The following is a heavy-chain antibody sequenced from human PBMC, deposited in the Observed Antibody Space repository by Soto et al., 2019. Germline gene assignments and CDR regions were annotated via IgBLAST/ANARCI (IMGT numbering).Heavy chain of an antibody. CDR3: ASLGIAAAGSLAY. J-gene: IGHJ4*02. CDR1: GGSISSYY. D-gene: IGHD6-13*01. Sequence: PSETLSLTCTASGGSISSYYWSWIRQPPGKGLEWIGYSYYIGSTNYNPSRKGRVTLSVDTSKNQFSLKLGSVTVADTAVYYCASLGIAAAGSLAYCGQETLVTVAS. V-gene: IGHV4-59*08. CDR2: SYYIGST.